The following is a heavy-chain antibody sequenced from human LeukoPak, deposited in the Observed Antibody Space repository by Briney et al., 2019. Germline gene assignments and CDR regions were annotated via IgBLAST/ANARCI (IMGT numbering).Heavy chain of an antibody. CDR2: IYSGGST. CDR3: ARGGGSTQFDY. V-gene: IGHV3-66*01. J-gene: IGHJ4*02. Sequence: QPGGSLRLSCAASGFTVSSNYMSWVRQAPGKGLEWVSLIYSGGSTYYADSVRGRFTISRDSSKNTLYLQMNSLRAEATAVYSCARGGGSTQFDYWGQGTLVTVSS. D-gene: IGHD3-16*01. CDR1: GFTVSSNY.